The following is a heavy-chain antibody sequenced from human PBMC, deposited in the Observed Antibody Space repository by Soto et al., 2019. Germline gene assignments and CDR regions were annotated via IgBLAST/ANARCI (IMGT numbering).Heavy chain of an antibody. CDR3: ARVVAAAGYIDY. D-gene: IGHD6-13*01. V-gene: IGHV3-23*01. CDR2: ISGSGGST. Sequence: PGGSLRLSCAASGFTFSIYDMSWVRQAPGKGLEWVSTISGSGGSTFYADSVQGRFTISRDNAKNTLYLQMNSLRAEDTAVYYCARVVAAAGYIDYWGQGTLVTVSS. CDR1: GFTFSIYD. J-gene: IGHJ4*02.